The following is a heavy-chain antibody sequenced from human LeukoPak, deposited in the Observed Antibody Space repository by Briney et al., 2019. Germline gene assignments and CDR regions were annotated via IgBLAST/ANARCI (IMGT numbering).Heavy chain of an antibody. CDR3: ARGDKGYCSSTSCRNYYYYGMDA. CDR2: MNPNSGNT. Sequence: ASVKVSCKASGYTFTSYDINWVRQATGQGLEWMGWMNPNSGNTGYAQKFQGRVTMTRNTSISTAYMELSSLRSEDTAVYYCARGDKGYCSSTSCRNYYYYGMDAWGQGTTVTVSS. J-gene: IGHJ6*02. D-gene: IGHD2-2*01. V-gene: IGHV1-8*01. CDR1: GYTFTSYD.